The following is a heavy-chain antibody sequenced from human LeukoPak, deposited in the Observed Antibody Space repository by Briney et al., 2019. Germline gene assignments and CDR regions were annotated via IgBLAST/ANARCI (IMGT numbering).Heavy chain of an antibody. V-gene: IGHV3-7*04. CDR2: IKQDGSEK. D-gene: IGHD6-13*01. J-gene: IGHJ4*02. CDR3: ARGAGSNWHTEKY. Sequence: PGGSLRLSCAASGFTFRSYWMSWVRQAPGKGLEWVANIKQDGSEKYYVDSVKGRFTISRDNAKNSLYLQMNSLRAEDTAVYYCARGAGSNWHTEKYWGQGTMVTVSS. CDR1: GFTFRSYW.